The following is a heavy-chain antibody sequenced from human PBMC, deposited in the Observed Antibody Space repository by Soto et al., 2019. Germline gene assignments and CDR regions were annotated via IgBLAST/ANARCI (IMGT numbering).Heavy chain of an antibody. CDR2: IYYSGST. CDR1: GGSISSYY. D-gene: IGHD6-19*01. V-gene: IGHV4-59*01. Sequence: SETLSLTCTVSGGSISSYYWRWIRQPPGKGLEWIGYIYYSGSTNYNPSLKSRVTISVDTSKNQFSLKLSSVTAADTAVYYCARDSGYSSGWSLPLDPWGQGTLVTVSS. CDR3: ARDSGYSSGWSLPLDP. J-gene: IGHJ5*02.